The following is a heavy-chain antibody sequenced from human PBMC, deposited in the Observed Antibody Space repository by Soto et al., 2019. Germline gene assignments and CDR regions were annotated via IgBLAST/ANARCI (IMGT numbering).Heavy chain of an antibody. V-gene: IGHV4-4*02. CDR3: ARAQDIVVVPAATSGWFDP. CDR1: GGSISSSNW. Sequence: SETLSRNCAVSGGSISSSNWWCWVRQPPAKGQELIGEIYHSGSTNYNPSLKSRVTISVDKSKNQFSLKLSSVTAADTAVYYCARAQDIVVVPAATSGWFDPWGQGTLVTVSS. D-gene: IGHD2-2*01. J-gene: IGHJ5*02. CDR2: IYHSGST.